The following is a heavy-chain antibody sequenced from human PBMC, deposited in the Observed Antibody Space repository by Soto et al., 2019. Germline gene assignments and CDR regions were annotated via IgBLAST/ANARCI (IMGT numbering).Heavy chain of an antibody. D-gene: IGHD1-7*01. V-gene: IGHV4-39*01. J-gene: IGHJ4*02. CDR2: IYYSGST. CDR1: GGSISSSSYY. CDR3: ASRSGNSQGGFDY. Sequence: QLQLQESGPGLVKPSETLSLTCTVSGGSISSSSYYWGWIRQPPGKGLEWIGSIYYSGSTHYNPSLKSRVTISVDTSKNQFSLKLSSVTAADTAVYYCASRSGNSQGGFDYWGQGTLVTVSS.